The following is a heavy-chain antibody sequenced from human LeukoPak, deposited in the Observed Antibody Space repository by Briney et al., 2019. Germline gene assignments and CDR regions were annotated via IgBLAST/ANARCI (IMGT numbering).Heavy chain of an antibody. Sequence: PGGSLRLSCAASGFTFSTFGMTWVRQAPGKGLEWVSSISDRGDLTTYAGSVKGRFTISRDNSKNTLSLQMHGLRAEDMAIYYCATRISTTHGLDYWGQGTLVTVSS. CDR2: ISDRGDLT. V-gene: IGHV3-23*01. D-gene: IGHD1-1*01. CDR3: ATRISTTHGLDY. CDR1: GFTFSTFG. J-gene: IGHJ4*02.